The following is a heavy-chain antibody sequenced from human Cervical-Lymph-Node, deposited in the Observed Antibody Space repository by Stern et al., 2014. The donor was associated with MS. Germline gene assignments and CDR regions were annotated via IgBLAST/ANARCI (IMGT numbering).Heavy chain of an antibody. V-gene: IGHV1-69*01. J-gene: IGHJ4*02. CDR1: GGTFSSYA. CDR3: ARDRYDYVWGSCFDY. Sequence: VQLVESGAEVKKPGSSVKVSCKASGGTFSSYAISWVRQAPGQGLEWMGGLIPIFGTANYAQKFQGRVTITADESTSTAYMELSSLRSEDTAVYYCARDRYDYVWGSCFDYWGQGTLVTVSS. CDR2: LIPIFGTA. D-gene: IGHD3-16*01.